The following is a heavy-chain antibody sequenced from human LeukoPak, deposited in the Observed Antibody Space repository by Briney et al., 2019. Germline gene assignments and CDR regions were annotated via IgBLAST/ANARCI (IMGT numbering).Heavy chain of an antibody. CDR1: GFTFSDYA. J-gene: IGHJ4*02. Sequence: PGGSLRLSCAVSGFTFSDYAMSWVRQAPGKGLEWVSGISNSGHSTYYIASVKGRFTVSRDNSKSTLFLQMNSLRAEDTAVYYCAKSGFYYDSSGYIHFDYWGQGTLVTVSS. D-gene: IGHD3-22*01. CDR2: ISNSGHST. CDR3: AKSGFYYDSSGYIHFDY. V-gene: IGHV3-23*01.